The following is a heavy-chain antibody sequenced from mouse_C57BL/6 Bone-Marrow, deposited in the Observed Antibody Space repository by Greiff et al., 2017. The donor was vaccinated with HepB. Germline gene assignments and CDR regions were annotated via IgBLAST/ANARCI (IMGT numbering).Heavy chain of an antibody. V-gene: IGHV14-4*01. Sequence: VQLKQSGAELVRPGASVKLSCTASGFNIKDDYMHWVKQRPEQGLEWIGWIDPENGDTAYASKFQGKATITADTSSNTAYLQLSSLTSEDTAVYYCTTWGGYAMDYWGQGTSVTVSS. CDR2: IDPENGDT. CDR1: GFNIKDDY. CDR3: TTWGGYAMDY. J-gene: IGHJ4*01.